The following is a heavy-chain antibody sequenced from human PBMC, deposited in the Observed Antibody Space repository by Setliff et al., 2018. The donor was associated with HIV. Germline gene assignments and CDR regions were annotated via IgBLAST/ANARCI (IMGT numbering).Heavy chain of an antibody. D-gene: IGHD3-22*01. V-gene: IGHV4-59*08. J-gene: IGHJ4*02. CDR3: ASGYQYDSSGYYYVTPIDY. CDR2: IYYSGST. Sequence: PSETLSLTCTVSGGSISSYYWSWIRQPPGKGLEWIGYIYYSGSTNYNPSLKSQVTISVDTSKNQFSLKLSSVTAADTAVYYCASGYQYDSSGYYYVTPIDYWGQGTLVTVSS. CDR1: GGSISSYY.